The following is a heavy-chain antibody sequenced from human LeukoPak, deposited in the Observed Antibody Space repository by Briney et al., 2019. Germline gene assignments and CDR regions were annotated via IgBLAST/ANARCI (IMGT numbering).Heavy chain of an antibody. CDR2: IHYSGST. V-gene: IGHV4-31*03. J-gene: IGHJ4*02. CDR1: GGSISSSTYY. Sequence: SETLSLTCTVSGGSISSSTYYWTWIRQHPGKGPEWIGYIHYSGSTYYHPSLKSRVAISVDTSANQFSLKLSFVTAEDTAVYFCARSPVLDRNEWSFADWGQGTLVTVSS. CDR3: ARSPVLDRNEWSFAD. D-gene: IGHD1-1*01.